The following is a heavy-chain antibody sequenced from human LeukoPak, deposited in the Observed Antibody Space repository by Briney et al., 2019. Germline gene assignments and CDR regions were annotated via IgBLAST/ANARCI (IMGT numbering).Heavy chain of an antibody. J-gene: IGHJ4*02. CDR1: GASISSSNW. D-gene: IGHD3-22*01. CDR2: IHHGGST. Sequence: SETLSLTCAVSGASISSSNWWTWVRQPPGKGLEWIGEIHHGGSTNYNPSLESRVIMSVDKSKNQFSLKLRSVTAADTAVYYCARVPRRYYYDSRGIYYFDYWGQGTLVTVSS. CDR3: ARVPRRYYYDSRGIYYFDY. V-gene: IGHV4-4*02.